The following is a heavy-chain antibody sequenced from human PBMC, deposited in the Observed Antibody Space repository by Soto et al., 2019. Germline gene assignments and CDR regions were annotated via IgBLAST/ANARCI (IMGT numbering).Heavy chain of an antibody. Sequence: ASVKVSCKASGGTFSSYAISWVRQAPGQGLEWMGGIIPIFGTANYAQKFQGRVTITADESTSTAYMELSSLRSEDTAVYYCARLEDSSGYGFDYWGQGTLVTVSS. CDR1: GGTFSSYA. V-gene: IGHV1-69*13. J-gene: IGHJ4*02. D-gene: IGHD3-22*01. CDR3: ARLEDSSGYGFDY. CDR2: IIPIFGTA.